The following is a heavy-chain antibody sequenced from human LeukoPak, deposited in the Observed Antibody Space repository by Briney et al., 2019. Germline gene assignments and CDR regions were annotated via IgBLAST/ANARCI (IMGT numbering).Heavy chain of an antibody. Sequence: SETLSLTCTVSGGSISSGTYYWSWIRQPPGKGLEWIGYIYYSGSTNYNPSLKSRVTISVDRSKNHFSLKLNSVTAADTAIYSCARTRDDGYFDFWGQGTLVTVSS. CDR2: IYYSGST. V-gene: IGHV4-61*03. CDR3: ARTRDDGYFDF. CDR1: GGSISSGTYY. J-gene: IGHJ4*02. D-gene: IGHD1-1*01.